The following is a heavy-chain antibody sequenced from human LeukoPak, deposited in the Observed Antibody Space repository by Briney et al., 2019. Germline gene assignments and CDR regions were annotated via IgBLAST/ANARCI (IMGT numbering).Heavy chain of an antibody. D-gene: IGHD3-9*01. CDR2: IKSKTDGGTA. J-gene: IGHJ4*02. CDR3: TTGGVKYDILTGYCPLYYFDS. Sequence: GGSLRLSCAASGFTFNDAWMSWVRQAPGKGLEWVGRIKSKTDGGTADYAAPVKGRFTISRDDSKNTVYLQMNSLKTEDTAVYYCTTGGVKYDILTGYCPLYYFDSWGQGTLVTVSS. CDR1: GFTFNDAW. V-gene: IGHV3-15*01.